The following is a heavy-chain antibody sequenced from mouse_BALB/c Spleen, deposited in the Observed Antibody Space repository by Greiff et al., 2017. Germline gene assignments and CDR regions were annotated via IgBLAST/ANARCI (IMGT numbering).Heavy chain of an antibody. CDR3: ARDYGYYFDY. CDR2: ISNGGGST. Sequence: DVMLVESGGGLVQPGGSLKLSCAASGFTFSSYTMSWVRQTPEKRLEWVAYISNGGGSTYYPDTVKGRFTISRDNAKNTLYLQMSSLKSEDTAMYYCARDYGYYFDYWGQGTTLTVSS. D-gene: IGHD1-2*01. CDR1: GFTFSSYT. V-gene: IGHV5-12-2*01. J-gene: IGHJ2*01.